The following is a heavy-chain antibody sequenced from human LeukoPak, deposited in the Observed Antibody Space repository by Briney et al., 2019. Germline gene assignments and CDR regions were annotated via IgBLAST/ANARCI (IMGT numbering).Heavy chain of an antibody. CDR3: SRCGGGSCEYFDY. CDR2: IYHSGST. Sequence: SETLSLTCTVSGGSISSGGYYWSWIRQPPGKGLEWIGYIYHSGSTYYNPSLKSRVTISVDTSKNQFSLKLSSVTAADTAVYYCSRCGGGSCEYFDYWGQGTLVTVSS. D-gene: IGHD2-15*01. J-gene: IGHJ4*02. CDR1: GGSISSGGYY. V-gene: IGHV4-30-2*01.